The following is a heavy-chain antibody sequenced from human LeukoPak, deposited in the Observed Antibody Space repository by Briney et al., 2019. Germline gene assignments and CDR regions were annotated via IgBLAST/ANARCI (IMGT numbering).Heavy chain of an antibody. D-gene: IGHD3-16*01. Sequence: SETLSLTCTVSGGSISSYFWSWIRQPAGKGLEWIGRIYTSGSTNYNPSLKSRVTMSVDTSKNQFSLKVRSVTAADTAVYYCARLSVRATGDLFDYWGQGSLVTVSS. CDR3: ARLSVRATGDLFDY. CDR2: IYTSGST. V-gene: IGHV4-4*07. J-gene: IGHJ4*02. CDR1: GGSISSYF.